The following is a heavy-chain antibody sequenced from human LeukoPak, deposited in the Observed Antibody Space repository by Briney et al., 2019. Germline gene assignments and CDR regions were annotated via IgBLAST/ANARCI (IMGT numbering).Heavy chain of an antibody. CDR3: AKRGVVIRVILVGFHKEAYYFES. J-gene: IGHJ4*02. CDR2: ISDSGGNT. D-gene: IGHD3/OR15-3a*01. CDR1: GITLSNYG. V-gene: IGHV3-23*01. Sequence: GGSLRLSCSVSGITLSNYGMSWVRQAPGKGLEWVAGISDSGGNTKYADSVKGRFTISRDNPKNTLYLQMNSLRAEDTAVYFCAKRGVVIRVILVGFHKEAYYFESWGQGALVTVSS.